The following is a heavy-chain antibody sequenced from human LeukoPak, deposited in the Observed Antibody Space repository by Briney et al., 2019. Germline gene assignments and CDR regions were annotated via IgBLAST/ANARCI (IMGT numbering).Heavy chain of an antibody. J-gene: IGHJ4*02. Sequence: PSETLSLTCAVYGGSFSGYYWSWIRQPPGKGLEWIGEINHSGSTNYNPSLKSRVTISVDTSKNQFSLKLSSVTAADTAVYHCARFVLYXSSTSCYRDYFDYWGQGTLVTVSS. CDR2: INHSGST. V-gene: IGHV4-34*01. CDR1: GGSFSGYY. CDR3: ARFVLYXSSTSCYRDYFDY. D-gene: IGHD2-2*01.